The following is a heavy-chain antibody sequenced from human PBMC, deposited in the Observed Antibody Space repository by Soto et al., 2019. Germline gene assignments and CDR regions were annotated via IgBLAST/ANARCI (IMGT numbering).Heavy chain of an antibody. CDR1: GFTFSSYA. CDR3: AKDVYGSGPKGPSRWFDP. J-gene: IGHJ5*02. CDR2: ISGSGGST. V-gene: IGHV3-23*01. D-gene: IGHD3-10*01. Sequence: GGSLRLSCAASGFTFSSYAMSWVRQAPGKGLEWVSAISGSGGSTYYADSVKGRFTISRDNSKNTLYLQMNSLRAEDTAVYYCAKDVYGSGPKGPSRWFDPWGQGTLVTVSS.